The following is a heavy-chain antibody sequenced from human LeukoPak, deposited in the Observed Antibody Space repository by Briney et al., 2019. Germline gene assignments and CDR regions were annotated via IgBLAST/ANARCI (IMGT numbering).Heavy chain of an antibody. D-gene: IGHD1-26*01. Sequence: GGSLRLSCAASGFTFSSDAMSWVRQASGKGLEWVSAISGSGGSTYYADSVKGRFTISRDNSKNTLYLQINSLRAEDTAIYYCAKSDSGSSPNTDYWGQGTLVTVSS. J-gene: IGHJ4*02. V-gene: IGHV3-23*01. CDR3: AKSDSGSSPNTDY. CDR2: ISGSGGST. CDR1: GFTFSSDA.